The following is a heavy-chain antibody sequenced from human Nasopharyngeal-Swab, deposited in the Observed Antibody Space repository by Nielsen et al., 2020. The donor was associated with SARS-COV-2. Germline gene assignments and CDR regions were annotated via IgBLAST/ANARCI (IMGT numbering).Heavy chain of an antibody. CDR2: ISPDGGQK. D-gene: IGHD6-6*01. CDR3: VSGGGRSSPVRGPFEI. J-gene: IGHJ3*02. Sequence: GGPLRLSCAGSGFTFSSKCMNWARQAPGKGLEWVANISPDGGQKYYADSVKGRFTISRDNAKNTLYLQMNSLRVEDTAVYYCVSGGGRSSPVRGPFEIWGQGTMVTVSS. V-gene: IGHV3-7*02. CDR1: GFTFSSKC.